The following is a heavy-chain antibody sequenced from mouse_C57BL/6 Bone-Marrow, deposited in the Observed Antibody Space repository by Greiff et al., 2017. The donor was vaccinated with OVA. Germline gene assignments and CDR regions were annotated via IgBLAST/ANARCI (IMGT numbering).Heavy chain of an antibody. D-gene: IGHD1-1*01. CDR3: APHYYGSSYVGY. CDR1: GYTFTDYY. V-gene: IGHV1-19*01. J-gene: IGHJ2*01. Sequence: EVQLQQSGPVLVKPGASVKMSCQASGYTFTDYYMNWVKQSHGKSLEWIGVINPYNGGTSYNQKFKGKATLTVDKSSSTAYMELNSLTSEDSAVYYCAPHYYGSSYVGYWGQGTTLTVSS. CDR2: INPYNGGT.